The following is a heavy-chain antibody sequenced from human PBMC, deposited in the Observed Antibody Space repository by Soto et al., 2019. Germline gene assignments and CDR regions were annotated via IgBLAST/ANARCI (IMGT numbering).Heavy chain of an antibody. D-gene: IGHD3-22*01. CDR1: GGSISTSSYY. V-gene: IGHV4-39*01. CDR2: IYHSGST. Sequence: SETLSLTCTVSGGSISTSSYYWGWIRQPPGKGLEWIGSIYHSGSTYYNPSLKSRVTISVDTSKNQFFLKLSSVTAADTAVYYCARTYDDSGPNSGGYGFDIWGQGTMVT. J-gene: IGHJ3*02. CDR3: ARTYDDSGPNSGGYGFDI.